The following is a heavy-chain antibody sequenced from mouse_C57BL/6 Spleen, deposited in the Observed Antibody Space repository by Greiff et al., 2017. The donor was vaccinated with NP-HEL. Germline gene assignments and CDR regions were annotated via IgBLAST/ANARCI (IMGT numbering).Heavy chain of an antibody. J-gene: IGHJ3*01. CDR3: AISPGSGTLFAY. CDR2: IYPRSGNT. D-gene: IGHD1-1*01. Sequence: VKLQESGAELARPGASVKLSCKASGYTFTSYGISWVKQRTGQGLEWIGEIYPRSGNTYYNEKFKGKATLTADKSSSTAYMELRSLTSDDSAVYFCAISPGSGTLFAYWGQGTLVTVSA. CDR1: GYTFTSYG. V-gene: IGHV1-81*01.